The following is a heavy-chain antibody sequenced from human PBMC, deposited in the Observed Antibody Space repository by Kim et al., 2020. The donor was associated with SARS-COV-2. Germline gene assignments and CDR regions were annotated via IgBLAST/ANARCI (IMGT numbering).Heavy chain of an antibody. Sequence: GGSLRLSCAASGFTFSSYAMSWVRQAPGKGLEWVSAISGSGGSTYYADSVKGRFTISRDNSKNTLYLQMNSLRAEDTAVYYCAKIEALTYYDFWSGYQSGYFDYWGQGTLVTVSS. V-gene: IGHV3-23*01. CDR3: AKIEALTYYDFWSGYQSGYFDY. J-gene: IGHJ4*02. CDR1: GFTFSSYA. D-gene: IGHD3-3*01. CDR2: ISGSGGST.